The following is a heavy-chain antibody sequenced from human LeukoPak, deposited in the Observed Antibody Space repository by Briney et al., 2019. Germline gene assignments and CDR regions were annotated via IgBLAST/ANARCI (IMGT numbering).Heavy chain of an antibody. Sequence: AGGSLRLSCAASGFTFSNAWMSWVRQAPGKGLEWVGRIKSKTDGGTTDYAASVKGRFTISRDDSKHTLYLQMNSLKTEDTAVYYCTTTPVLLWFGESRTNWFDPWGQGTLVTVSS. CDR3: TTTPVLLWFGESRTNWFDP. CDR2: IKSKTDGGTT. J-gene: IGHJ5*02. CDR1: GFTFSNAW. D-gene: IGHD3-10*01. V-gene: IGHV3-15*01.